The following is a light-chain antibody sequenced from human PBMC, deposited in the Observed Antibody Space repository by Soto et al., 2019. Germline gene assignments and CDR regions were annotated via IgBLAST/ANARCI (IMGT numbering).Light chain of an antibody. V-gene: IGKV1-5*03. CDR3: KQYNSYPRT. CDR1: QSIRSW. J-gene: IGKJ1*01. Sequence: DIQMTQSPSTLSASVGDRVTITCRASQSIRSWLAWYQQKPGKAPKLLIYKASILEGGVPSRFSRSGSGIEFNLTISNLQPDNFTAYYCKQYNSYPRTFGQGTKVEIK. CDR2: KAS.